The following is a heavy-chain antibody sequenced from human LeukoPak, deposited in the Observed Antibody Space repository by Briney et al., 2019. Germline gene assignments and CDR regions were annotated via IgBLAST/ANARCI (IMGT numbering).Heavy chain of an antibody. Sequence: PGGSLRLSCAASGFTFSDYYMSWIRQAPGKGLEWVSYISSSSSYTNYADSVKGRFTISRDNAKNSLYPQMNSLRAEDTAVYYCARFGQSANWFDPWGQGTLVTVSS. CDR2: ISSSSSYT. V-gene: IGHV3-11*06. CDR3: ARFGQSANWFDP. D-gene: IGHD3-10*01. J-gene: IGHJ5*02. CDR1: GFTFSDYY.